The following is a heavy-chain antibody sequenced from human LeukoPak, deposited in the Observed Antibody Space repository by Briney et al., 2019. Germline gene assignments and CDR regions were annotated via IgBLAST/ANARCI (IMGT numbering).Heavy chain of an antibody. Sequence: SETLSLTCTVSGGSISSYYWSWIRQPAGEGLEWIGHIYSTGSTNYNPSLKSRVTLSVDRSKNQFSLRLNSVTAADTAVYYCARVSVITQYNGSPDYFASWGQGTLLTVSS. D-gene: IGHD1-26*01. CDR1: GGSISSYY. CDR3: ARVSVITQYNGSPDYFAS. CDR2: IYSTGST. J-gene: IGHJ4*02. V-gene: IGHV4-4*07.